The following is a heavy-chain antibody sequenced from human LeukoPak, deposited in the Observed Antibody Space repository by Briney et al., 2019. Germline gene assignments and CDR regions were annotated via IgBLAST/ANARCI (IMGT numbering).Heavy chain of an antibody. V-gene: IGHV3-21*01. CDR1: GFSFSRYS. CDR2: ISSSSSYI. Sequence: PGGSLRLSCAASGFSFSRYSMNWVRQAPGKGLEWVSSISSSSSYIYYADSVKGRFTISRHNAKNSLYLQMNSLRAEDTAVYYCARGPSGYHNTGGQGTLVTVSS. J-gene: IGHJ4*02. D-gene: IGHD5-12*01. CDR3: ARGPSGYHNT.